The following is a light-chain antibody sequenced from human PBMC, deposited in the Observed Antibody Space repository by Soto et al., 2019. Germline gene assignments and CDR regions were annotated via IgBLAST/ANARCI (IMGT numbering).Light chain of an antibody. Sequence: QSALTQPPSASGFPGQSVTISCTGTSSDVGYYDYVSWYQQHPGKAPKLVIYEVTKRPSGVPDRLSASKSGNTASLTVSGRRAEEEADYYCSSYAGSNNFVFGSGTKVTVL. J-gene: IGLJ1*01. CDR2: EVT. CDR1: SSDVGYYDY. CDR3: SSYAGSNNFV. V-gene: IGLV2-8*01.